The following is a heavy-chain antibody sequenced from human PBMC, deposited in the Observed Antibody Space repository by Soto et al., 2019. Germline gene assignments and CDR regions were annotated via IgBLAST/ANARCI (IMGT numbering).Heavy chain of an antibody. J-gene: IGHJ6*02. CDR1: GGTFSSYT. D-gene: IGHD2-15*01. V-gene: IGHV1-69*02. CDR2: IIPILGIA. Sequence: QVQLVQSGAEVKKPGSSVKVSCKASGGTFSSYTISWVRQAPGQGLEWMGRIIPILGIANYAQKFQGRVTITADKSTSTAYMELSSLRSEDTAVYYCARSIVVVAAKQNIYYYYGMDVWGQGTTVTVSS. CDR3: ARSIVVVAAKQNIYYYYGMDV.